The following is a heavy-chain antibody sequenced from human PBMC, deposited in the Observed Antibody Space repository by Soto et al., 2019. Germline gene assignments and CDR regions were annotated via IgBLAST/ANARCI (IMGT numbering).Heavy chain of an antibody. CDR3: ARGRGFWSGSLGVHYYYYGMDV. CDR2: IWYDGSNK. CDR1: GFTFSSYG. V-gene: IGHV3-33*01. D-gene: IGHD3-3*01. Sequence: GGSLRLSCAASGFTFSSYGMHWVRQAPGKGLEWVAVIWYDGSNKYYADSVKGRFTISRDNSENTLYLQMNSLRAEDTAVYYCARGRGFWSGSLGVHYYYYGMDVWGQGTTVTVSS. J-gene: IGHJ6*02.